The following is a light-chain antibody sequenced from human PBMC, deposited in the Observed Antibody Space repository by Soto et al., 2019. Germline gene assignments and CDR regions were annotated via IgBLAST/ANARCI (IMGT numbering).Light chain of an antibody. CDR1: RSDVGNYNL. V-gene: IGLV2-23*02. J-gene: IGLJ3*02. Sequence: QSALTQPASVSGSPGQSITISCTGTRSDVGNYNLVSWYQQHPGTAPKLMIYDVNNRPSGVSNRFSGSKSGTTASLTISGLQTEDDADYYCCSYALSDTLAFGGGTKLTVL. CDR3: CSYALSDTLA. CDR2: DVN.